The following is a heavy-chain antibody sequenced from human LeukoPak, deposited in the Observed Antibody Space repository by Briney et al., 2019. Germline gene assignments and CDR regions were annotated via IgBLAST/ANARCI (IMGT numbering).Heavy chain of an antibody. CDR2: INTNTGNP. J-gene: IGHJ4*02. CDR1: GYTFTIYA. Sequence: ASVTVSFKASGYTFTIYAMNWVRQAPGQGLEWMGWINTNTGNPTYAQGFTGPIVFSFDTSVSTAYLQISSLKAEDSAVYYCAKNGLGAVVKTDWGQGTLVAVSS. D-gene: IGHD3-22*01. CDR3: AKNGLGAVVKTD. V-gene: IGHV7-4-1*02.